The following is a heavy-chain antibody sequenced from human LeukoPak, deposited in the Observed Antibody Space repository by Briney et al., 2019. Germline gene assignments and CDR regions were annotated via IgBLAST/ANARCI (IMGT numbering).Heavy chain of an antibody. CDR1: GGSISSVDYY. D-gene: IGHD3-9*01. CDR3: ARLGIDYDILTGYIPDAFDI. CDR2: IYYSGST. J-gene: IGHJ3*02. Sequence: PSETLSLTCTVSGGSISSVDYYWSWIRQPPGKGLEWIGYIYYSGSTYYDPSLKSRVMISVDASKNQFSQKLSSVTAADTAVYYCARLGIDYDILTGYIPDAFDIWGQGTMVTVSS. V-gene: IGHV4-30-4*01.